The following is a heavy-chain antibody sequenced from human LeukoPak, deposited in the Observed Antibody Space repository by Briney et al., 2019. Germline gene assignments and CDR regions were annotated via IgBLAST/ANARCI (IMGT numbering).Heavy chain of an antibody. D-gene: IGHD1-26*01. CDR2: ISGSGGST. Sequence: GGSLRLSCAASGFTFSSYAMSWVRQAPGKGLEWVSAISGSGGSTYCADSVKGRFTISRDNSKNTLYLQMNSLRAEDTAVYYCATLSGSYGDAFDIWGQGTMVTVSS. V-gene: IGHV3-23*01. J-gene: IGHJ3*02. CDR1: GFTFSSYA. CDR3: ATLSGSYGDAFDI.